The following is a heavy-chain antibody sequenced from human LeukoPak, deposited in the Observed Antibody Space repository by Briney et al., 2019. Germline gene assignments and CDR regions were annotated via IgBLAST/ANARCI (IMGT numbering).Heavy chain of an antibody. CDR2: ISYDGSNK. J-gene: IGHJ4*02. CDR1: GFTFSSYA. Sequence: GRSLRLSCAASGFTFSSYAMHWVRQAPGKGLEWVAVISYDGSNKYYADSVKGRFTISRDNSKNTLYLQMNSLRAEDTAVYYCARDAGGDYRGQGTLVTVSS. CDR3: ARDAGGDY. V-gene: IGHV3-30*04. D-gene: IGHD6-13*01.